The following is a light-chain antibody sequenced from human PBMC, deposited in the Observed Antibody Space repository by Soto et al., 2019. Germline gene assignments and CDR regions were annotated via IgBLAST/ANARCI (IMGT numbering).Light chain of an antibody. V-gene: IGKV1-5*03. Sequence: DIQMTQSPSTLSASVGDRVTITCRASQSIDNSLAWYQQKAGKAPNLLIYKASNLESGVPSRFSGSGSGPEFTLTINSLQPDDFATYYCHQYSTYFYTFGQGTKLEIK. CDR3: HQYSTYFYT. CDR2: KAS. J-gene: IGKJ2*01. CDR1: QSIDNS.